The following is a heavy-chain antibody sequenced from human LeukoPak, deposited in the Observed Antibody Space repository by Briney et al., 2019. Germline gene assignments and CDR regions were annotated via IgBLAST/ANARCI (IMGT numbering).Heavy chain of an antibody. V-gene: IGHV3-7*01. J-gene: IGHJ4*02. CDR2: IKPDGSEK. CDR1: GFTFSSYW. Sequence: GGSLRLSCAASGFTFSSYWMSWVRQAPGKGLEWVANIKPDGSEKYYVDSVKGRFTISRDNAKNLLYLQMNSLTAEDTAVYYCARVAGVVVGDIDYWGQGTLVTVSP. CDR3: ARVAGVVVGDIDY. D-gene: IGHD2-15*01.